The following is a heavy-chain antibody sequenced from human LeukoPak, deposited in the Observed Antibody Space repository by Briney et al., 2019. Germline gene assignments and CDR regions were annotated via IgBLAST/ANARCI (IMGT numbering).Heavy chain of an antibody. CDR3: AKDPWGALPHAFDI. CDR1: GFTFDDYA. V-gene: IGHV3-9*01. J-gene: IGHJ3*02. CDR2: ISWNSGSI. D-gene: IGHD1-26*01. Sequence: PGGSLRLSCAASGFTFDDYAMHWVRQAPGKGLEWVSGISWNSGSIGCADSVKGRFTISRDNAKNSLYLQMNSPRAEDTAVYYCAKDPWGALPHAFDIWGQGTLVTVSS.